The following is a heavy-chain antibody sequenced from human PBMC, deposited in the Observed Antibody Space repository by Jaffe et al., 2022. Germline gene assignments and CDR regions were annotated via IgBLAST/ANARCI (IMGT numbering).Heavy chain of an antibody. D-gene: IGHD3-16*01. V-gene: IGHV1-2*02. CDR3: ARTRGFDS. CDR1: GYTFSDSY. CDR2: INPVNADT. J-gene: IGHJ4*02. Sequence: QVQLVQSGAEVKEPGASVKVSCKASGYTFSDSYIHWVRQAPGQGLEWMGWINPVNADTTYAQSFQGRVTMTRDTSITTTYMELSRLRSDDTAVYYCARTRGFDSWGQGTLVTVSS.